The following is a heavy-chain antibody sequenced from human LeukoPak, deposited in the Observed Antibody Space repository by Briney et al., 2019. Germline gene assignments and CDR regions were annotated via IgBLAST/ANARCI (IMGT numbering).Heavy chain of an antibody. Sequence: ASVKVSCKASGYTFTGYYMHWVRQAPGQGLEWMGWINPNSGDANYAQKFQGRVTMTRDTSISTAYMELSSLRSDDTAVYYCARVRYCSSTSCYAYYFDYWGQGTLVTVSS. D-gene: IGHD2-2*01. CDR1: GYTFTGYY. J-gene: IGHJ4*02. V-gene: IGHV1-2*02. CDR2: INPNSGDA. CDR3: ARVRYCSSTSCYAYYFDY.